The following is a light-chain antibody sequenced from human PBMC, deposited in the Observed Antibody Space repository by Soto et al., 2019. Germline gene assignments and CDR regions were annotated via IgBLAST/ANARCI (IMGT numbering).Light chain of an antibody. CDR3: TSWTTSTTMI. V-gene: IGLV2-14*03. Sequence: QSALTQPASVSGSPGQSITISCTGTSHDIGAYNFVSWYQQHPGKAPKLMLYDVNIRPSGVSNRFSGSKSGNTASLTISGLQAEDEADYYCTSWTTSTTMIFGGGTQLTVL. J-gene: IGLJ2*01. CDR1: SHDIGAYNF. CDR2: DVN.